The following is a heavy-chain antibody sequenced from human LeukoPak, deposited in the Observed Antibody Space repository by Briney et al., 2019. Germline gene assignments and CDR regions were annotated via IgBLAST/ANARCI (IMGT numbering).Heavy chain of an antibody. CDR3: ASDYYSGSGSYYFDY. V-gene: IGHV1-2*06. J-gene: IGHJ4*02. CDR1: GYTFTGYY. CDR2: INPNSGGT. Sequence: ASVKVSCKASGYTFTGYYMHWVRQAPGQTLEWMGRINPNSGGTNYAQKFQGRVTMTRDTSISTAYMELSRLRSDDTAVYYCASDYYSGSGSYYFDYWGQGTLVTVSS. D-gene: IGHD3-10*01.